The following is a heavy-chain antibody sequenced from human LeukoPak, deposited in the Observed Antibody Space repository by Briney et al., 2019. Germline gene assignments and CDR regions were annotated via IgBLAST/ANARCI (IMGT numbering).Heavy chain of an antibody. J-gene: IGHJ4*02. Sequence: PGGSLRLSCAASGFTFSSYGMHWVRQAPGKGLEWVAVIWYDGSNKYYADSVKGRFTISRDNSKNTLYLQMNSLRAEDTAVYYCARDRTTPKIGGSSDYWGQGTLVTVSS. CDR1: GFTFSSYG. CDR2: IWYDGSNK. D-gene: IGHD3-16*01. V-gene: IGHV3-33*01. CDR3: ARDRTTPKIGGSSDY.